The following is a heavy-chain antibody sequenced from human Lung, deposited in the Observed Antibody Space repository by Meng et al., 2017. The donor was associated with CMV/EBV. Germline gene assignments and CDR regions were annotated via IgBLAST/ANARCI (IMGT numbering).Heavy chain of an antibody. Sequence: GGSLRLXXAASGFTFSTYAMSWVRQAPGKRLEWLSAITGSGDDTYYADSVRGRFTISRDNSKNTLSLQMNSLRAEDTALYYCAKAGGYCTGASCYPNWFDPWGLGXLVTVSS. J-gene: IGHJ5*02. CDR2: ITGSGDDT. CDR3: AKAGGYCTGASCYPNWFDP. D-gene: IGHD2-2*01. CDR1: GFTFSTYA. V-gene: IGHV3-23*01.